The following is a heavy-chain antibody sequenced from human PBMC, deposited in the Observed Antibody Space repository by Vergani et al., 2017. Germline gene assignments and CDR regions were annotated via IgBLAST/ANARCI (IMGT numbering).Heavy chain of an antibody. CDR3: ARHKELTNWFDP. Sequence: QVQLQESGPGLVKPSQTLSLTCTVSGGSISSGSYYWSWIRQPAGKGLEWIGRIYTSGSTNYNPSLKSRVTISVDTSKNQFSLKLSSVTAADTAVYYCARHKELTNWFDPWGQGTLVTVSS. D-gene: IGHD1-26*01. V-gene: IGHV4-61*02. CDR1: GGSISSGSYY. J-gene: IGHJ5*02. CDR2: IYTSGST.